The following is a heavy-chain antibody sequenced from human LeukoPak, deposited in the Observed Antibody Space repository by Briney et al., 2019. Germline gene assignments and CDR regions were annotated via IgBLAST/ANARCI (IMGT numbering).Heavy chain of an antibody. CDR2: IKQDGSEK. D-gene: IGHD5-18*01. J-gene: IGHJ3*02. V-gene: IGHV3-7*01. CDR1: GFTVSSNY. CDR3: ARDNGYANDAFDI. Sequence: GGSLRLSCAVSGFTVSSNYMSWVRQAPGKGLEWVANIKQDGSEKYYVDSVKGRFTISRDNAKNSLYLQMNSLRAEDTAVYYCARDNGYANDAFDIWGQGTMVTVSS.